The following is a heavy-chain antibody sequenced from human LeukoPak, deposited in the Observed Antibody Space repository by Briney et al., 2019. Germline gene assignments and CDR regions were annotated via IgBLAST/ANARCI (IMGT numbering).Heavy chain of an antibody. V-gene: IGHV4-39*07. CDR3: ARGGHYYDSSGYYHPFDY. Sequence: SETLSLTCTVSGGSIISSTYYWGWIRQPPGKGLEWIGSIYYSGSTYYNPSLKSRVTISVDTSKNQFSLKLSSVTAADTAVYYCARGGHYYDSSGYYHPFDYWGQGTLVTVSS. J-gene: IGHJ4*02. CDR2: IYYSGST. D-gene: IGHD3-22*01. CDR1: GGSIISSTYY.